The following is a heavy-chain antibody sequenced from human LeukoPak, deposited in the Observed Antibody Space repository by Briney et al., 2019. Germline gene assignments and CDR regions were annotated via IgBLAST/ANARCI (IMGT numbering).Heavy chain of an antibody. CDR1: GFTVSSNY. V-gene: IGHV3-7*01. Sequence: GGSLRLSCAASGFTVSSNYMSWVRQAPGKGLEWVANIKQDGSEKYYVDSVKGRFTISRDNAKNSLYLQMNSLRAEDTAVYYCARDRYYYGSGGPYYFDYWGQGTLVTVSS. CDR2: IKQDGSEK. J-gene: IGHJ4*02. D-gene: IGHD3-10*01. CDR3: ARDRYYYGSGGPYYFDY.